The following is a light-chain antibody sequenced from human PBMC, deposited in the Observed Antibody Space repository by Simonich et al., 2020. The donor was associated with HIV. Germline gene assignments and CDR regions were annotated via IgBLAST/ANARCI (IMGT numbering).Light chain of an antibody. CDR2: GNS. CDR3: AAWDGSLNGPV. CDR1: SSNIGAAYD. J-gene: IGLJ2*01. Sequence: QSVLTQPPSVSGAPGQRVTISCTGRSSNIGAAYDVHWYQQLPGTAPKLLIYGNSNRPSGGPDGLSGSKSGTSASLASSELQSEDEADYYCAAWDGSLNGPVFGGGTKLTVL. V-gene: IGLV1-40*01.